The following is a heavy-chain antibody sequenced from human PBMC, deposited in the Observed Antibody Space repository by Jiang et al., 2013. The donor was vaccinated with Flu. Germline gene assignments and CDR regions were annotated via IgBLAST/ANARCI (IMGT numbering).Heavy chain of an antibody. Sequence: IGEINHSGSTNYNPSLKSRVTISVDTSKNQFSLKLSSVTAADTAVYYCARMHYDSSGFPGLHYYYFDYWGQGTLVTVSS. J-gene: IGHJ4*02. CDR2: INHSGST. V-gene: IGHV4-34*01. D-gene: IGHD3-22*01. CDR3: ARMHYDSSGFPGLHYYYFDY.